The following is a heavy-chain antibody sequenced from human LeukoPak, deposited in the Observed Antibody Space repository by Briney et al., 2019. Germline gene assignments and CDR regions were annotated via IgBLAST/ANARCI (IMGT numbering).Heavy chain of an antibody. J-gene: IGHJ5*02. V-gene: IGHV4-59*01. CDR1: GGSISGYY. CDR2: IYYSGST. CDR3: ARDQYSGYDRWFDL. Sequence: SETLSLTCTVSGGSISGYYWSWIRQPPGKGLEWIGYIYYSGSTNYNPSLKSRVTISVDTSKNQFSLKLSSVTAADTAVYYCARDQYSGYDRWFDLWGQGTLVTVSS. D-gene: IGHD5-12*01.